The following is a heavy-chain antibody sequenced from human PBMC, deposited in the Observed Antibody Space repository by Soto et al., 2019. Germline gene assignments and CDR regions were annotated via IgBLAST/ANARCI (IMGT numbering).Heavy chain of an antibody. D-gene: IGHD4-17*01. J-gene: IGHJ4*02. CDR3: VSQRTTVPTQAYFDE. CDR2: VYYRGRS. V-gene: IGHV4-39*01. Sequence: SDTLSLTCTVSGGSVTNSSYYWGWIRQSPGKGLEWIGSVYYRGRSYSKSSVKSRVTISVDTSKNRFSLSLNSVTASDTAVYFCVSQRTTVPTQAYFDEWGTGALV. CDR1: GGSVTNSSYY.